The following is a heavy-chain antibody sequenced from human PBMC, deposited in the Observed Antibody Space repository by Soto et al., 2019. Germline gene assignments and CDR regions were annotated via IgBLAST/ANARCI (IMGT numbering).Heavy chain of an antibody. Sequence: QVTLKESGPVLVKPTETLTLTCTVSGFSLSNARMGVSWIRQPPGQALEWLAHIFSNDEKSYSTSLKSRLTSYKDTSQSQVVLTMTNMDPVDTATYYCARIRGRFTIFGVGPFDYWGQGILVTVSS. J-gene: IGHJ4*02. CDR3: ARIRGRFTIFGVGPFDY. CDR2: IFSNDEK. CDR1: GFSLSNARMG. V-gene: IGHV2-26*01. D-gene: IGHD3-3*01.